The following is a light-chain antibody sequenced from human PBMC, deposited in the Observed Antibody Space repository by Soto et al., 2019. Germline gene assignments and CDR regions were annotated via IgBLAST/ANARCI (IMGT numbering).Light chain of an antibody. CDR2: EGT. V-gene: IGLV2-23*01. J-gene: IGLJ3*02. CDR1: NNDVGNYKL. CDR3: YSYAGTSTWV. Sequence: QSALTQPASVSESPGQSITISCTGTNNDVGNYKLVSWFQHHLGKAPKLIIYEGTKRPSGVSNRFSASQSGNTASLTISGLPAADEADYYCYSYAGTSTWVFGGGTKLTVL.